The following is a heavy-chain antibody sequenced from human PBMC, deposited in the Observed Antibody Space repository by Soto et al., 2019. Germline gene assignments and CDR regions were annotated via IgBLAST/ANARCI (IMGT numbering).Heavy chain of an antibody. V-gene: IGHV4-38-2*01. CDR1: GYSGSSGYY. D-gene: IGHD3-22*01. Sequence: PSESLSLAGAVSGYSGSSGYYWGCLRQPPGKGLEWLGSIYHGGSTYYNPSLNSRVTLSIDMTNNHVSLILNSVTAADTAVYYCARVGPWVPYYYDSSPYTFENWFDPRGQGTLVTVSS. CDR3: ARVGPWVPYYYDSSPYTFENWFDP. J-gene: IGHJ5*02. CDR2: IYHGGST.